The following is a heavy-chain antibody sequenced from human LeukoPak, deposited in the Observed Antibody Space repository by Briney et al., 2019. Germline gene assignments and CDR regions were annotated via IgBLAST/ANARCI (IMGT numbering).Heavy chain of an antibody. Sequence: GGSLRLSCAACGFTFSNYAMSWVRQAPGKGLEWVSAISGGGVVTNYADSVKGRFTISRDNSKNTVYLRMNTLRAEDTAVYFCAKRTYRDDYNRASMGYYYYIDVWGKGTTVTVSS. V-gene: IGHV3-23*01. J-gene: IGHJ6*03. CDR2: ISGGGVVT. CDR1: GFTFSNYA. CDR3: AKRTYRDDYNRASMGYYYYIDV. D-gene: IGHD5-24*01.